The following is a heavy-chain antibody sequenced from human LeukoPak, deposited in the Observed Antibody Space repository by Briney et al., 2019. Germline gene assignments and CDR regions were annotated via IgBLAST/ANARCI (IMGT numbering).Heavy chain of an antibody. V-gene: IGHV3-21*01. CDR3: ARRASSERGHSYGLDY. CDR1: GFTFSKAW. CDR2: ISRTSTYI. Sequence: GGSLRLSCAASGFTFSKAWMSWVRQAPGKGLEWVSSISRTSTYIYYSDSVKGRFTISRDNAKNSLHLQMNSLRAEDTAVYYCARRASSERGHSYGLDYWGQGTLVTVSS. J-gene: IGHJ4*02. D-gene: IGHD5-18*01.